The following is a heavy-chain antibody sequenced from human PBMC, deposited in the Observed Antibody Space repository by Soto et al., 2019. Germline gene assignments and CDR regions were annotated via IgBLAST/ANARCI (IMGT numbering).Heavy chain of an antibody. D-gene: IGHD3-10*01. J-gene: IGHJ4*02. CDR2: IYSGGST. CDR3: ARHKRITMVRGDRRYYFDY. V-gene: IGHV3-53*01. CDR1: GFTVSSNY. Sequence: PGGSLGLSCAASGFTVSSNYMSWVRQAPGKGLEWVSVIYSGGSTYYADSVKGRFTISRDNSKNTLYLQMNSLRAEDTAVYYCARHKRITMVRGDRRYYFDYWGQGTLVTVSS.